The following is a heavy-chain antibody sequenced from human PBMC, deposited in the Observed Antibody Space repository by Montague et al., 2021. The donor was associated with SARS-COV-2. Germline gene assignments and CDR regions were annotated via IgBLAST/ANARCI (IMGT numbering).Heavy chain of an antibody. Sequence: RQSPSRGLEWLGRTYYRSWWRSQYPGSLESRITISGDTSKNQFSLQFNSVTPEDTAVYYCASAFYGDHWAFDVWGQGTMVTVSS. D-gene: IGHD3-3*02. CDR2: TYYRSWWRS. CDR3: ASAFYGDHWAFDV. V-gene: IGHV6-1*01. J-gene: IGHJ3*01.